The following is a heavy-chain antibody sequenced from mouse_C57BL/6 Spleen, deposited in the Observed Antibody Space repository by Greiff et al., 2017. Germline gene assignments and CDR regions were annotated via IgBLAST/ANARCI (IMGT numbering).Heavy chain of an antibody. CDR2: IDPSDSYT. Sequence: QVQLQQPGAELVMPGASVKLSCKASGYTFTSYWMHCVKQRPGQGLEWIGEIDPSDSYTNYNQKFKGKSTLTVDKSSSTAYMQLSSLTSEDSAVYYCARTPLYGNYVGAMDYWGQGTSVTVSS. CDR1: GYTFTSYW. J-gene: IGHJ4*01. V-gene: IGHV1-69*01. CDR3: ARTPLYGNYVGAMDY. D-gene: IGHD2-1*01.